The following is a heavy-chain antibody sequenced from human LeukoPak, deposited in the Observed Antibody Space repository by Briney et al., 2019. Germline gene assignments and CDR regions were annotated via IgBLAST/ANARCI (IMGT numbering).Heavy chain of an antibody. Sequence: GGSLRLSCAASGFTFSDYYMSWIRQAPGKGLEWVSYISSSSSYTNYADSVKGRFTISRDNAKNSLYLHMNSLRAEDTAVYYCARPDVAYSSGRPLDYWGQGTLVTVSS. CDR2: ISSSSSYT. CDR3: ARPDVAYSSGRPLDY. CDR1: GFTFSDYY. J-gene: IGHJ4*02. D-gene: IGHD6-19*01. V-gene: IGHV3-11*06.